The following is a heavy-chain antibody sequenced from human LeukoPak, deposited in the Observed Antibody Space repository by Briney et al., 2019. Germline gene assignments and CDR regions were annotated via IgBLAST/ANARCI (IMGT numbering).Heavy chain of an antibody. D-gene: IGHD6-19*01. CDR2: IWYDGSNK. J-gene: IGHJ6*04. CDR1: GFTFSSYG. Sequence: GRSLRLSCTASGFTFSSYGMHWVRQAPGKGLEWVAVIWYDGSNKYYADSVKGRFTISRDNSKNTLYLQMNSLRAEDTAVHYCARVGSGSYGMDVWGKGTTVTVSS. V-gene: IGHV3-33*01. CDR3: ARVGSGSYGMDV.